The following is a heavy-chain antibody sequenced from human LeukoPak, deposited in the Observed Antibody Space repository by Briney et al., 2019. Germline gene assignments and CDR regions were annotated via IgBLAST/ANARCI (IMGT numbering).Heavy chain of an antibody. J-gene: IGHJ6*02. CDR3: AKDFVPPLLWFGELLENYYGMDV. CDR2: IRYDGSNK. V-gene: IGHV3-30*02. Sequence: VGSLRLSCAASGFTFSSYGMHWVRQAPGKGLEWVAFIRYDGSNKYYADSVKGRFTISRDNSKNTLYLQMNSLRAEDTAVYYCAKDFVPPLLWFGELLENYYGMDVWGQGTTVTVSS. CDR1: GFTFSSYG. D-gene: IGHD3-10*01.